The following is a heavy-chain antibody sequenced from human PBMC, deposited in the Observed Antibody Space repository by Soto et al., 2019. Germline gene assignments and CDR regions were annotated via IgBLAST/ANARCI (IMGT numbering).Heavy chain of an antibody. Sequence: ASETLSLTCTVSGGSISSGDYYWSWIRQPPGKGLEWIGYIYYSGSTYYNPSLKSRVTISVDTSKNQFSLKLSSVTAADTAVYYCARGDFDWLLIEYWGQGTLVTVSS. V-gene: IGHV4-30-4*01. D-gene: IGHD3-9*01. CDR2: IYYSGST. J-gene: IGHJ4*02. CDR3: ARGDFDWLLIEY. CDR1: GGSISSGDYY.